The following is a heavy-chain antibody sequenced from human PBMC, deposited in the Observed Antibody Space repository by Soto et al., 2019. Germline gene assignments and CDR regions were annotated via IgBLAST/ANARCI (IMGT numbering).Heavy chain of an antibody. CDR2: ISGSGGST. J-gene: IGHJ5*02. V-gene: IGHV3-23*01. CDR1: GFTFNSYS. Sequence: GLSLRLSCSASGFTFNSYSMSWVRPAPGKGLEWVSAISGSGGSTYYADSVKGRFTISRYNSKNTLYLQMNSLRAEDTAVYYCAKMAAIVVVPAASGLDWSDPWGQGTLVTVSS. CDR3: AKMAAIVVVPAASGLDWSDP. D-gene: IGHD2-2*01.